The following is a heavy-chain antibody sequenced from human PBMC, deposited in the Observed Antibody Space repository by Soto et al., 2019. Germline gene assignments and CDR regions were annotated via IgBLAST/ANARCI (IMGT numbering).Heavy chain of an antibody. D-gene: IGHD3-3*01. J-gene: IGHJ6*03. Sequence: GASVKVSCKASGYTFTSYDINWVRQATGQGLEWMGWMDPNSGNTGYAQKFQGRVTMTRNTSISTAYMELSSLRSEDTAVYYCARVRFWSGYYTPGYYYYMDVWGQGTTVTVSS. CDR2: MDPNSGNT. V-gene: IGHV1-8*01. CDR3: ARVRFWSGYYTPGYYYYMDV. CDR1: GYTFTSYD.